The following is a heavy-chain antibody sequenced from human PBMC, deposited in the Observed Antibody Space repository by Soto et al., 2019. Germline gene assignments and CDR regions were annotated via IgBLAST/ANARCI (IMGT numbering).Heavy chain of an antibody. CDR2: ISGSGGGT. CDR1: EFIFANYA. J-gene: IGHJ4*02. CDR3: ARDQRAFISPADY. V-gene: IGHV3-23*01. Sequence: GGSLRLSCAASEFIFANYAMNWVRQAPGKGLEWFSSISGSGGGTSYADSVKGRFTISRDNSKNTLSLEMSSLRVEDTGVYYWARDQRAFISPADYWVQGAPVAVA. D-gene: IGHD3-3*02.